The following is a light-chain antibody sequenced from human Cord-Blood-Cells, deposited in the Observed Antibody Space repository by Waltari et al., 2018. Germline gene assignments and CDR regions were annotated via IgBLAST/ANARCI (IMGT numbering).Light chain of an antibody. Sequence: QSALTQPASVSGPPGQSITISCTGTSSDVGGYNYVSWYQQHPGKAPKLMLYEVSNRPSGVSDRISGSKSGNTASLTISGLQAEDEADYYCSSYTSSSTLVFGTGTKVTVL. CDR1: SSDVGGYNY. CDR2: EVS. J-gene: IGLJ1*01. CDR3: SSYTSSSTLV. V-gene: IGLV2-14*01.